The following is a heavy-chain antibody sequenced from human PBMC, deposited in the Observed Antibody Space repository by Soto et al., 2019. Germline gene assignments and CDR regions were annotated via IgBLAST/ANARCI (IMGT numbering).Heavy chain of an antibody. D-gene: IGHD3-10*01. Sequence: SETLSLTCAVSGWSISNGHYWGWLRQPPGKGLEWIAIIHHSGNTHHNPSVKGRVTISLDMSKNQFSMELTSVTAADTALYYCSVEYTNSYYFGYWGQGIQVTVSS. J-gene: IGHJ4*02. CDR3: SVEYTNSYYFGY. CDR1: GWSISNGHY. CDR2: IHHSGNT. V-gene: IGHV4-38-2*01.